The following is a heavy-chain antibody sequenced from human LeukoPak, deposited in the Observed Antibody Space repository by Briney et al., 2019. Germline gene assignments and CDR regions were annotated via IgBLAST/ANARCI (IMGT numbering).Heavy chain of an antibody. Sequence: GGSLRLSCTASGFTFSNSGVNWVRQAPGKGLEWVSTISGDGGDTYYADSVKGRFTMSRDNSKNTLYLQMNSLRAEDTAVYYCAKGAYYGDWGQGTLVTVSS. J-gene: IGHJ4*02. D-gene: IGHD3-3*01. CDR1: GFTFSNSG. V-gene: IGHV3-23*01. CDR3: AKGAYYGD. CDR2: ISGDGGDT.